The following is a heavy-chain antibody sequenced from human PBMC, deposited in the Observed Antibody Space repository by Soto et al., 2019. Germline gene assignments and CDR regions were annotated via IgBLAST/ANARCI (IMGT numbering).Heavy chain of an antibody. CDR1: GFTFSNYG. D-gene: IGHD3-10*01. CDR2: ISYDGSNK. CDR3: VKNRWFGELHILEY. J-gene: IGHJ4*02. V-gene: IGHV3-30*18. Sequence: QVQLVESGGGVVQPGRSLRLSCAASGFTFSNYGMHWVRQAPGKGLEWVTVISYDGSNKYYADSVKGRFSISRDNTKNPLYLQMNSLRAEDTAIYYCVKNRWFGELHILEYWGQGTLVTVSS.